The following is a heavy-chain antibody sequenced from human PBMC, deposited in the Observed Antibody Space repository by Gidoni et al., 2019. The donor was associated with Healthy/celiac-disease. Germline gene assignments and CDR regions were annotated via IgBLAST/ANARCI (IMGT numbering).Heavy chain of an antibody. J-gene: IGHJ4*02. CDR1: GGSISSSSYY. CDR2: IYYSGST. V-gene: IGHV4-39*01. D-gene: IGHD4-17*01. CDR3: ARRGRIPKVLYGDYGAFDY. Sequence: QLQLQESGPGLVKPSETLSLTCTVSGGSISSSSYYWGWIRQPPGKGLEWIGSIYYSGSTYYNPSLKSRVTISVDTSKNQFSLKLSSVTAADTAVYYCARRGRIPKVLYGDYGAFDYWGQGTLVTVSS.